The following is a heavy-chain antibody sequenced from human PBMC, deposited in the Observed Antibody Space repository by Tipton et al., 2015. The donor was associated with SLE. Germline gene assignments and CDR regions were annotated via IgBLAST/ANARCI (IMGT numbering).Heavy chain of an antibody. Sequence: QLVQSGAEVKKPGASVKVSCKASRYTFTSYYMHWVRQAPGQGLEWMGIINPSGGSTSYAQEFQGRVTMTRDTSTSTVYMELSSLRSEDTAVYYCARALGVGCSGGSCSLDYWGQGTLVTVSS. CDR2: INPSGGST. V-gene: IGHV1-46*01. D-gene: IGHD2-15*01. CDR3: ARALGVGCSGGSCSLDY. CDR1: RYTFTSYY. J-gene: IGHJ4*02.